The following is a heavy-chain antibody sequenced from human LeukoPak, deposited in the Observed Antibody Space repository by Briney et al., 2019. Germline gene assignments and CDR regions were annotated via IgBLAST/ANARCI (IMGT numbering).Heavy chain of an antibody. CDR1: GGSFSGYY. V-gene: IGHV4-34*01. J-gene: IGHJ4*02. CDR2: INHSGST. Sequence: SETLSLTCAVYGGSFSGYYWSWIRQPPGKGLEWIGEINHSGSTNYNPSLKSRVTISVDTSKNQFSLKLSSVTAADTAVYYCARSSYYDSSGYFYWGQGTLVTVSS. CDR3: ARSSYYDSSGYFY. D-gene: IGHD3-22*01.